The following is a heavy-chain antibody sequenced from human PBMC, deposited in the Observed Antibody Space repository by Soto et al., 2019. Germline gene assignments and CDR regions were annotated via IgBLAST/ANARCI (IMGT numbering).Heavy chain of an antibody. CDR1: GFTVSSNY. D-gene: IGHD4-4*01. Sequence: EVQLVESGGGLVQPGGSLRLSCAASGFTVSSNYMSWVRQAPGKGLEWVSVIYSGGSTYYADSVKGRFTISRDNSKNTLYLQMNSLRAEDTAVYYCARDKYSNYWDYYYYMDVWGKGTTVTVSS. J-gene: IGHJ6*03. CDR2: IYSGGST. CDR3: ARDKYSNYWDYYYYMDV. V-gene: IGHV3-66*01.